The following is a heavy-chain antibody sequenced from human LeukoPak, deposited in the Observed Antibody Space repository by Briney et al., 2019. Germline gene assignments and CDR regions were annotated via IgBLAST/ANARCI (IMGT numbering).Heavy chain of an antibody. J-gene: IGHJ4*02. CDR1: GFTFSSYA. D-gene: IGHD6-13*01. Sequence: GSLRLSCAASGFTFSSYAMSWVRQAPGKGLEWVSAISGSGGNTYYADSVKGRFTISRDSSKNTLYLQMNSLRAEDTAVYYCVKGDGYSSSRPDYWGQGTLVTVSS. V-gene: IGHV3-23*01. CDR3: VKGDGYSSSRPDY. CDR2: ISGSGGNT.